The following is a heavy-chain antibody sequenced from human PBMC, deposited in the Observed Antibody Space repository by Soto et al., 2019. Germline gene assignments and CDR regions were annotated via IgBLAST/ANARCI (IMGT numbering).Heavy chain of an antibody. V-gene: IGHV3-33*03. J-gene: IGHJ4*02. CDR1: GFTLHNYG. CDR2: LWYDGLRQ. Sequence: GGSLRLSCVGLGFTLHNYGVHWVRQAPGKGLEWVALLWYDGLRQTYADSVRGRFTISRDGSTNTIFLQMNSLRAEDTATYFCVKESTPPFFDSWGQGTPVTVSS. D-gene: IGHD2-15*01. CDR3: VKESTPPFFDS.